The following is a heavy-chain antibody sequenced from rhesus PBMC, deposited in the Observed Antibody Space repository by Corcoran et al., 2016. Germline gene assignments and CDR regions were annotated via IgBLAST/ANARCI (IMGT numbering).Heavy chain of an antibody. J-gene: IGHJ4*01. Sequence: QVQLQESGPGLVKPSETLSLTCAVSGGSVSSSNWWSWIRPPPGKGLGWIGYISGSSGSTYYNPSLKSRVTISTDTSKNQFSLKLSSVSAADTAVYYCARGLSVAAAGYWGQGVLVTVSS. CDR1: GGSVSSSNW. D-gene: IGHD6-31*01. CDR2: ISGSSGST. V-gene: IGHV4-65*01. CDR3: ARGLSVAAAGY.